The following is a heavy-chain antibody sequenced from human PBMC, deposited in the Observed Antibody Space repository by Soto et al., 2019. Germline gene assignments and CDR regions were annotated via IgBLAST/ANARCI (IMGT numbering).Heavy chain of an antibody. CDR3: ARHYCSGLLFYEDYGMDV. D-gene: IGHD3-3*02. J-gene: IGHJ6*02. V-gene: IGHV3-33*01. Sequence: QVQLVESGGGVVQPGRSLRLSCAASGFTFSSYGMHWVRQAPGKGLAWVAGIRHDGSNKYYADSVKGPFTISRDKSNNTHYLQMNSLGAEDPGVYYCARHYCSGLLFYEDYGMDVWGQGTTVTVAS. CDR2: IRHDGSNK. CDR1: GFTFSSYG.